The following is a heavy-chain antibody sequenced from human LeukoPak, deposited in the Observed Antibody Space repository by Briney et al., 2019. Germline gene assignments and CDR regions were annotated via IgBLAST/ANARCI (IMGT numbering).Heavy chain of an antibody. CDR1: GFTFNNYA. CDR3: ARGVDY. V-gene: IGHV3-30-3*01. Sequence: PGGSLRLSCAASGFTFNNYAMHWVRQAPGKGLEWVALISYDGSNKYYADSVKGRFTISRDNSENTLYLQMNSLRDEDTAVYYCARGVDYWGQGTLVTVSS. CDR2: ISYDGSNK. J-gene: IGHJ4*02.